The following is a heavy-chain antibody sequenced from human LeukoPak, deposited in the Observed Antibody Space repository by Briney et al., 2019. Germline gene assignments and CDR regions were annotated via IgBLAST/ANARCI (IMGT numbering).Heavy chain of an antibody. CDR1: GGSFSGYY. V-gene: IGHV4-34*01. CDR2: INHNENT. CDR3: ARNRRSSTSCYVDY. D-gene: IGHD2-2*01. J-gene: IGHJ4*02. Sequence: PSETLSLTCTVYGGSFSGYYWSWIRQPPGKGLEWIGEINHNENTNYNPSLKSRVTISVDTSKNQFSLKLSSVTAADTAVYYCARNRRSSTSCYVDYWGQGTLVTVSS.